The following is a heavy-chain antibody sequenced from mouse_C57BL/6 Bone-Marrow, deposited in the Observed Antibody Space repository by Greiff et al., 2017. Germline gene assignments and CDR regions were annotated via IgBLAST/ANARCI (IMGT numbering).Heavy chain of an antibody. V-gene: IGHV14-3*01. CDR1: GFNIKNTY. D-gene: IGHD2-2*01. CDR2: IDPANGNT. Sequence: VHVQQSVAELVRPGASVKLSCTASGFNIKNTYMHWVKQRPEQGLEWIGRIDPANGNTKYAPQFPGKATITADTPSNTAYLQLSSLTSEDTAFYCCASDGYEFAYWGQGTLVTVSA. J-gene: IGHJ3*01. CDR3: ASDGYEFAY.